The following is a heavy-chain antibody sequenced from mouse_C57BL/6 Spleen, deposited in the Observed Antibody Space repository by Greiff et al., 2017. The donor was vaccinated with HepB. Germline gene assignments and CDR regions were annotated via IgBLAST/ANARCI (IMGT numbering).Heavy chain of an antibody. D-gene: IGHD2-4*01. CDR1: GYTFTSYW. J-gene: IGHJ1*03. CDR3: AREGDYDGRHWYFGV. V-gene: IGHV1-53*01. Sequence: QVQLQQPGTELVKPGASVKLSCKASGYTFTSYWMHWVKQRPGQGLEWIGNINPSNGGTNYNEKFKSKATLTVEKSSSTAYMQLSSLTSEDSAVYYCAREGDYDGRHWYFGVWGTGTTVTVSS. CDR2: INPSNGGT.